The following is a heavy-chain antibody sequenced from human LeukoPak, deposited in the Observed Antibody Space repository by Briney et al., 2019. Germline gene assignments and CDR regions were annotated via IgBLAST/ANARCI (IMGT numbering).Heavy chain of an antibody. D-gene: IGHD3-3*01. CDR1: GYTFTSYG. CDR2: ISAYNGNT. Sequence: EASVKVSCKASGYTFTSYGISWVRQAPGQGLEWMGWISAYNGNTSYAQKLQGRVTMTTDTSTSTAYMELRSLRSDDTAVYYCARDHLGPYDFWSGYEGPSAFDYWGQGTLVTVSS. CDR3: ARDHLGPYDFWSGYEGPSAFDY. V-gene: IGHV1-18*01. J-gene: IGHJ4*02.